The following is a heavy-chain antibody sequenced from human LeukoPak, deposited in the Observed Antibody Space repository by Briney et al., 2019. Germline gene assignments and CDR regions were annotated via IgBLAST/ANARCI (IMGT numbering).Heavy chain of an antibody. CDR1: GYTLTELS. J-gene: IGHJ6*02. V-gene: IGHV1-24*01. CDR3: ATGLELEGPYYGMDV. CDR2: FDPENGET. Sequence: ASVKVSCKVSGYTLTELSMHWVRQAPGKGLEWMGGFDPENGETIYAQKFQGRVTMTEDTSTDTAYMELSSLRSEDTAVYYCATGLELEGPYYGMDVWGQGTTVTVSS. D-gene: IGHD1-1*01.